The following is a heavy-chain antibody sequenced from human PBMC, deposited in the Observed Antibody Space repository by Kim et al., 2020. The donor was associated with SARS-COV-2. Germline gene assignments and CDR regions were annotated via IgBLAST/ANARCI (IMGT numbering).Heavy chain of an antibody. J-gene: IGHJ5*02. V-gene: IGHV1-69*13. Sequence: SVKVSCKASGGTFSSYAISWVRQAPGQGLEWMGGIIPIFGTANYAQKFQGRVTITADESTSTAYMELSSLRSEDTAVYYCARDWASIYDSCGYGWFDPWGQGTLVTVSS. CDR1: GGTFSSYA. CDR3: ARDWASIYDSCGYGWFDP. CDR2: IIPIFGTA. D-gene: IGHD3-22*01.